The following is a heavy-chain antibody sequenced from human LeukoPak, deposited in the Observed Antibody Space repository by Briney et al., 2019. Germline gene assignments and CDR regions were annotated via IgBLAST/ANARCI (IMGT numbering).Heavy chain of an antibody. Sequence: SVKVSCKASGGTFSSYAISWVRQAPGQGLEWMGGTIPIFGTANYAQKFQGRVTITTDESTSTAYMELSSLRSEGTAVYYCARENRFVLRSLGVVIRFDPWGQGTLVTVSS. V-gene: IGHV1-69*05. CDR2: TIPIFGTA. D-gene: IGHD3-3*01. CDR1: GGTFSSYA. CDR3: ARENRFVLRSLGVVIRFDP. J-gene: IGHJ5*02.